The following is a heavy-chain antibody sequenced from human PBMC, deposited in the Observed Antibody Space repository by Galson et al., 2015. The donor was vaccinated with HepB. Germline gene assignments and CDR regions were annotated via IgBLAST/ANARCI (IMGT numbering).Heavy chain of an antibody. CDR1: GGSISSYY. J-gene: IGHJ4*02. V-gene: IGHV4-59*01. D-gene: IGHD6-19*01. CDR2: IYYSGST. CDR3: ARDRQDAVAGFDY. Sequence: ETLSLTCTVSGGSISSYYWSWIRQPPGKGLEWIGYIYYSGSTNYNPSLKSRVTISVDTSKNQFSLKLSSVTAADTAVYYCARDRQDAVAGFDYWGQGTLVTVSS.